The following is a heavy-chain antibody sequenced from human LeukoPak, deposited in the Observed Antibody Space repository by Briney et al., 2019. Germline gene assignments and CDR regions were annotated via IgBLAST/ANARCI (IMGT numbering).Heavy chain of an antibody. CDR1: GFTFSSYW. V-gene: IGHV3-7*01. D-gene: IGHD3-3*01. J-gene: IGHJ6*03. CDR3: ARHNYDFWSVYMDV. Sequence: GGSLRLSCAASGFTFSSYWMSWVRQAPGKGLEWLANIKQDGSEKYYVDSVKGRFTISRDNAKNSLYLQMNSLRAEDTAVYYSARHNYDFWSVYMDVWGKGTTVTVSS. CDR2: IKQDGSEK.